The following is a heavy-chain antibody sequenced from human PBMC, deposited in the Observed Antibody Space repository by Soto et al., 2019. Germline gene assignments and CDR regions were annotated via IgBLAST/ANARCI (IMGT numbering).Heavy chain of an antibody. CDR2: ISAYNGNT. D-gene: IGHD3-22*01. CDR3: ARDFKGYDSSGYFYDY. CDR1: GYTFTSYG. Sequence: GASVKVSCKASGYTFTSYGISWVRQAPGQGLEWMGWISAYNGNTNYAQKLQGRVTMTTDTSTSTAYMELRSLRSDDTAVYYCARDFKGYDSSGYFYDYWGQGTLVIVSS. J-gene: IGHJ4*02. V-gene: IGHV1-18*01.